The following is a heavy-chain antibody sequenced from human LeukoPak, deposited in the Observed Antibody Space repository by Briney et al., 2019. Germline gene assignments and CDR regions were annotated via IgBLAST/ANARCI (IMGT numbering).Heavy chain of an antibody. CDR3: ARSQFAGTTFDY. CDR1: GFTFSSYS. CDR2: ISSSSSYI. D-gene: IGHD1-7*01. Sequence: PGGSLRLSCAASGFTFSSYSMNWVRQAPGKGLEWVSSISSSSSYIYYADSVKGRFTISRDNAKNSLYLQMNSLRAEDTAVYYCARSQFAGTTFDYWGQGTLVTVSS. J-gene: IGHJ4*02. V-gene: IGHV3-21*01.